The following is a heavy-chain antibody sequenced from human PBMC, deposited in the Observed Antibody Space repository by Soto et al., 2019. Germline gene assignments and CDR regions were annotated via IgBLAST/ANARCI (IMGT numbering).Heavy chain of an antibody. V-gene: IGHV3-23*01. CDR2: ISASGTDT. CDR1: AIRYRSHA. CDR3: LKNSDL. Sequence: GGSLRLPCPPSAIRYRSHAMHWFRQAPGKGLEWVEGISASGTDTFYGDSVKGRFTVSRDNSDNTVSLLLRALTTDDTATYYCLKNSDLWGQGTAVTVSS. J-gene: IGHJ6*01. D-gene: IGHD1-7*01.